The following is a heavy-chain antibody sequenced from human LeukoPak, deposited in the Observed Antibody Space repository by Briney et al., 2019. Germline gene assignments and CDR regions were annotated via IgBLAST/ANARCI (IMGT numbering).Heavy chain of an antibody. J-gene: IGHJ5*02. CDR3: AXXAXYDILTGYYLGWFDP. D-gene: IGHD3-9*01. CDR1: GYTFTGYY. CDR2: INPNSGGT. Sequence: ASVKVSCKASGYTFTGYYMHWVRQAPGQGLEWMGWINPNSGGTNYAQKFQGRVTMTRDTSISTAYMELSRLRSDDTAVYYCAXXAXYDILTGYYLGWFDPWGQGTLVTVSS. V-gene: IGHV1-2*02.